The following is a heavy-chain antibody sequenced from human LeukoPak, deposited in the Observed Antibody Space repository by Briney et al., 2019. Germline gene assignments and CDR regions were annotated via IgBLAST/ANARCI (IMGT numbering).Heavy chain of an antibody. CDR3: ARTPFSGSYNGHWFDP. Sequence: GGSLRLSCAASGFTFSSYSMNWVRQAPGKGLEWVSSISSGSSYIYYADSVKGRFTISRDNAKNSLYLQMNSLRAEDTAVYYCARTPFSGSYNGHWFDPWGQGTLVTVSS. J-gene: IGHJ5*02. CDR1: GFTFSSYS. V-gene: IGHV3-21*01. CDR2: ISSGSSYI. D-gene: IGHD1-26*01.